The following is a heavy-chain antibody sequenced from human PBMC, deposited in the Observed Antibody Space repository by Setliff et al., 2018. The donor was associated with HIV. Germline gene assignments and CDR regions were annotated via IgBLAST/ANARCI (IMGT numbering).Heavy chain of an antibody. CDR1: GYTFTSYG. J-gene: IGHJ4*02. D-gene: IGHD4-4*01. CDR2: ISTYNGNT. Sequence: ASVKVSCKSSGYTFTSYGIGWVRQAPGQGLEWMAWISTYNGNTNYAPQFQGRVSVTTDTATSTVHMELRSLGSDDTAMYYCARDMDYSNPDYWGQGTLVTVSS. CDR3: ARDMDYSNPDY. V-gene: IGHV1-18*01.